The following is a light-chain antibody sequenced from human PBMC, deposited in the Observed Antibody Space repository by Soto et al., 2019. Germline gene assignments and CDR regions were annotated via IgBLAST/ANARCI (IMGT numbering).Light chain of an antibody. V-gene: IGKV3-20*01. CDR3: QQYGGSPIT. Sequence: ENVLTQSPDTLSLSPGERATLSCRASQSVTTKLAWYQHKPRQAPRLLISGASSRASGVPDRFSGSGSETDFTLIISRLQPEDFALYYCQQYGGSPITFGQGTRLEI. CDR1: QSVTTK. J-gene: IGKJ5*01. CDR2: GAS.